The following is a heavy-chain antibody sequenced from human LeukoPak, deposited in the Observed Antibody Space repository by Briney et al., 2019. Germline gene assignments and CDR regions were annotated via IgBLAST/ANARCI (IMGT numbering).Heavy chain of an antibody. Sequence: ASVKVSCKASGYTFTSYDINWVRQATGQGLEWMGWMNPNSGNTGYAQKFQGGVTMTRNTSISTAYMELSSLRSEDTAVYYCARGSELLFVEATIDYWGQGTLVTVSS. CDR3: ARGSELLFVEATIDY. D-gene: IGHD2-2*01. CDR1: GYTFTSYD. CDR2: MNPNSGNT. V-gene: IGHV1-8*01. J-gene: IGHJ4*02.